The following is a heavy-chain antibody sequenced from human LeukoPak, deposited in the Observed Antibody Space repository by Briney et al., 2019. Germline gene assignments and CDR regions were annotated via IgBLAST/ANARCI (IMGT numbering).Heavy chain of an antibody. CDR2: ISSSGSTI. D-gene: IGHD3-10*01. V-gene: IGHV3-48*03. CDR3: ARDRSRGLLDAFDI. CDR1: GFTFSSYE. Sequence: GGSLRLSCAASGFTFSSYEMNWVRQAPGKGLEWVSYISSSGSTIYYADSVKGRFTISRDNAKNSLYLQMNSLGAEDTAVYYCARDRSRGLLDAFDIWGQGTMVTVSS. J-gene: IGHJ3*02.